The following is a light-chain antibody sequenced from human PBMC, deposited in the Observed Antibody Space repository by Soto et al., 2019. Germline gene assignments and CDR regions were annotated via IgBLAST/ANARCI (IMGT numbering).Light chain of an antibody. Sequence: SYELTQPPSVSVAPGKTARITCGGNNIGSKSVHWYQQKPGQAPVLVINYDSDRPSGIPERFSGSNSGNTATLTISRVEAGDEADYYCQVWDSSSDHRVFGGGTKLTVL. CDR2: YDS. CDR3: QVWDSSSDHRV. CDR1: NIGSKS. V-gene: IGLV3-21*04. J-gene: IGLJ2*01.